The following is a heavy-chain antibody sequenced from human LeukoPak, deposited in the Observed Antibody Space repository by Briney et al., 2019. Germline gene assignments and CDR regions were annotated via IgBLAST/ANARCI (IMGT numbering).Heavy chain of an antibody. J-gene: IGHJ4*02. CDR1: GFTFSGSP. CDR3: SRGYSSSWPNAIDY. V-gene: IGHV3-73*01. Sequence: PGGSLRLSCAASGFTFSGSPMHWVRQASGKGLEWVGRIRSKGNSYATAYAASVKGRFTISRDDSKNTAYLQMSSLKTEDTAVYYCSRGYSSSWPNAIDYWGQGTLVTVSS. CDR2: IRSKGNSYAT. D-gene: IGHD6-13*01.